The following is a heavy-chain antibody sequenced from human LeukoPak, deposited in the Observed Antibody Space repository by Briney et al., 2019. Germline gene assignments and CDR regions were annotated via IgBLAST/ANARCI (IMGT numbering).Heavy chain of an antibody. CDR2: IYYSGST. D-gene: IGHD6-19*01. CDR3: ARHFWYSSGNWFDP. V-gene: IGHV4-59*08. J-gene: IGHJ5*02. Sequence: PSETLSLTCTVSGGSISSYYWSWIRQPPGKGLEWIGYIYYSGSTNYNPSLKSRVTISVDTSKNQFSLKLSSVTAADTAVYYCARHFWYSSGNWFDPWGQGTLVTVSS. CDR1: GGSISSYY.